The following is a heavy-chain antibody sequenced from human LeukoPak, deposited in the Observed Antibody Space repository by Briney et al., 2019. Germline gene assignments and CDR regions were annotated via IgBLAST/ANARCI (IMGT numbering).Heavy chain of an antibody. V-gene: IGHV3-33*01. CDR1: GLPFSIYG. D-gene: IGHD2/OR15-2a*01. CDR2: IWSDGITK. Sequence: HPGGSLRLSCGASGLPFSIYGMNWVRQAPGKGLEWVAVIWSDGITKYYADSVRGRCTISRDNSKNTLYLQIDSLRAEDTAVYYCATVGSVGNCNSASCSFDYWGRGTLVTVPS. J-gene: IGHJ4*02. CDR3: ATVGSVGNCNSASCSFDY.